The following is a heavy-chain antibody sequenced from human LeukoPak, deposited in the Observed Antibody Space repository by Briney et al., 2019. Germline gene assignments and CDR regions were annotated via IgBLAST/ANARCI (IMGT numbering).Heavy chain of an antibody. CDR2: ISGSGGST. Sequence: GGSLRLSCAASGFTFSSYAMSWVRQAPGKGLEWVSAISGSGGSTYYADSVKGRFTISRDNSKNTLYLQMNSLRAEDTAVYYCAKDGEYYDFWSGKDAFDIWGQGTMVTVSS. CDR1: GFTFSSYA. CDR3: AKDGEYYDFWSGKDAFDI. J-gene: IGHJ3*02. D-gene: IGHD3-3*01. V-gene: IGHV3-23*01.